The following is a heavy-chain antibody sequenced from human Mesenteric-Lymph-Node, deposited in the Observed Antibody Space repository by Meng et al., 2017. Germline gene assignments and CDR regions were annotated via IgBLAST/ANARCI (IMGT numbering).Heavy chain of an antibody. J-gene: IGHJ6*02. Sequence: GESLKISCAASGFTFSSYEMNWVRQAPGKGLEWVSAIGLDRITHHSDSVKGRFTISRDHSGSPLYLQMDSLRAEDTAVYYCARYHDDRSNFYGLDVWGQGTTVTVSS. CDR3: ARYHDDRSNFYGLDV. D-gene: IGHD3-22*01. CDR2: IGLDRIT. CDR1: GFTFSSYE. V-gene: IGHV3-23*01.